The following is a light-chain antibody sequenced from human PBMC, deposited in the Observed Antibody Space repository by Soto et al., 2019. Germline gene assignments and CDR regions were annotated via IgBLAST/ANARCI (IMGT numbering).Light chain of an antibody. CDR1: QSISSW. J-gene: IGKJ4*01. CDR2: DAS. Sequence: QMTQSPSTLSASVGARVPITWRASQSISSWLAWYQQKPGKAPKLLIYDASSFESGVPSRFSGSGSGTEFTLTISSLQPDDFATYYCQQYNSYPLTFGGGTKVDI. V-gene: IGKV1-5*01. CDR3: QQYNSYPLT.